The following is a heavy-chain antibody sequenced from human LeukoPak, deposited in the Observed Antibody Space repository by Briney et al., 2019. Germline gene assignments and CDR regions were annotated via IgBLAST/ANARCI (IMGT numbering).Heavy chain of an antibody. D-gene: IGHD3-22*01. V-gene: IGHV4-61*02. J-gene: IGHJ4*02. CDR1: GGSISSGSYY. Sequence: PSQTLSLTCTVSGGSISSGSYYWSWIRQPAGKGLEWIGRIYTSGSTNYNPSLKSRVTMSVDTSKNQFSLKLSSVTAADTAVYYCARDSYYYDSSGYYRFDYWGQGTLVTVSS. CDR3: ARDSYYYDSSGYYRFDY. CDR2: IYTSGST.